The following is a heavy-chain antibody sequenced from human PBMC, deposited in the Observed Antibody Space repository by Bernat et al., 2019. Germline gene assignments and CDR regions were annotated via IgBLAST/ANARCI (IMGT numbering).Heavy chain of an antibody. D-gene: IGHD2-2*01. CDR3: AGGGRGIAGGPAAKGPHFDY. CDR2: IHNRGST. J-gene: IGHJ4*02. Sequence: QVQLQQWGAGLLKPSATLSLTSAVYGGSFSGYYSTWIRPPPGKGLEWLGEIHNRGSTNYNPSLKSRDTISVDTSKNQCSLKLNAVTAADTAVYYGAGGGRGIAGGPAAKGPHFDYWGQGTLVTVSS. CDR1: GGSFSGYY. V-gene: IGHV4-34*01.